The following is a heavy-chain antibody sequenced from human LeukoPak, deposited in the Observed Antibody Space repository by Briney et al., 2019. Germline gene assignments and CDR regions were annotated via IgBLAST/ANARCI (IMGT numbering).Heavy chain of an antibody. D-gene: IGHD6-13*01. CDR3: AKTRPLDSSSWSHGDY. Sequence: HAGGSLRLSCAASGFTFSSYAMSWVRQAPGKGLEWVSAISGSGDSTYYGDSVKGRFTISRDNSKNTLYLQMNSLRAEDTAVYYCAKTRPLDSSSWSHGDYWGQGTLVTVSS. J-gene: IGHJ4*02. CDR2: ISGSGDST. V-gene: IGHV3-23*01. CDR1: GFTFSSYA.